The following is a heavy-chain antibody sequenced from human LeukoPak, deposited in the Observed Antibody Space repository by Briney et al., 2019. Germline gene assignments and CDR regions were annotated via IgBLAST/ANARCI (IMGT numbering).Heavy chain of an antibody. Sequence: GGSLRLSCAASGFTFSSYAMSWVRQAPGKGLEWVSAISGSGGSTYYADSVKGRFTISRDNAKNSLYLQMNSLRAEDTAVYYCARDRDIFDYWGQGTLVTVSS. CDR3: ARDRDIFDY. V-gene: IGHV3-23*01. D-gene: IGHD3-9*01. CDR2: ISGSGGST. CDR1: GFTFSSYA. J-gene: IGHJ4*02.